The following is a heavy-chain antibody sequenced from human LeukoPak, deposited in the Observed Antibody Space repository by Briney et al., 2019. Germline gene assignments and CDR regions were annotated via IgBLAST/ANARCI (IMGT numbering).Heavy chain of an antibody. V-gene: IGHV4-30-2*02. D-gene: IGHD3-22*01. CDR1: GGSISSGGYY. Sequence: SQTLSLTCTVSGGSISSGGYYWSWIRQPPGKGLEWIGYIYHSGSTYYNPSLKSRVTISVDRSKNQFSLKLSSVTAADTAVYYCARLKYYYDSSGYPDAFDIWGQGTMVTVSS. J-gene: IGHJ3*02. CDR3: ARLKYYYDSSGYPDAFDI. CDR2: IYHSGST.